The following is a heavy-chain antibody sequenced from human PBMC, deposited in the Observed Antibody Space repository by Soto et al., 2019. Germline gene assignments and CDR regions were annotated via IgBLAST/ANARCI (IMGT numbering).Heavy chain of an antibody. Sequence: PSETLSLTCTVSGGSISSGGYYWSWIRQHPGKGLEWIGYIYYSGSTYYNPSLKSRVTISVDTSKNQFSLKLSSVTAADTAVYYCARIIGIASAGTPAPYYYYGMDVWGQGTTVTVSS. D-gene: IGHD6-13*01. CDR3: ARIIGIASAGTPAPYYYYGMDV. CDR2: IYYSGST. V-gene: IGHV4-31*03. CDR1: GGSISSGGYY. J-gene: IGHJ6*02.